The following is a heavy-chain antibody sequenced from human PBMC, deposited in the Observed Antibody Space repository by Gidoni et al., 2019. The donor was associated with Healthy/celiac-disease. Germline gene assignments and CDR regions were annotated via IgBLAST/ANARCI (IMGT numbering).Heavy chain of an antibody. CDR1: GGSISSSSYY. Sequence: QLQLQESGPGLVKPSETLSLTCTVSGGSISSSSYYWGWIRQPPGKGLEWIGSIYYSGSTYYNPSLKSRVTISVDTSKNQFSLKLSSVTAADTAVYYCARQDCSSTSCYWEYYYYGMDVWGQGTTVTVSS. D-gene: IGHD2-2*01. J-gene: IGHJ6*02. V-gene: IGHV4-39*01. CDR2: IYYSGST. CDR3: ARQDCSSTSCYWEYYYYGMDV.